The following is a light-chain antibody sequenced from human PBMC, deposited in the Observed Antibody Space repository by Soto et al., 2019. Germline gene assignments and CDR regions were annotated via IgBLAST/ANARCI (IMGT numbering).Light chain of an antibody. J-gene: IGLJ1*01. CDR3: QEWDSSTEV. Sequence: SYELTQPPSVSVSPGQTASITCSGDKLGDKYACWYQQKPGQSPVLVIYQDSKRPSGIPERFSGSNSGNTATLTISGTQAMDEADHYCQEWDSSTEVFGTGTKVTVL. CDR1: KLGDKY. CDR2: QDS. V-gene: IGLV3-1*01.